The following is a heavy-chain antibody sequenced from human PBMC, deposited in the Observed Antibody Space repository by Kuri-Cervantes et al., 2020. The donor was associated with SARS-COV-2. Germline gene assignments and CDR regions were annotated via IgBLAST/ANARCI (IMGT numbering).Heavy chain of an antibody. V-gene: IGHV3-48*01. J-gene: IGHJ4*02. D-gene: IGHD3-3*01. CDR1: GFTFSNYD. CDR2: ISSSSRTM. Sequence: GESLKISCAASGFTFSNYDMNWVRQAPGKGLEWVSYISSSSRTMYNADSVKGRFTISRDNAKNSLYLQMNSLRAEDTAVYYCAKAYYDFWSGYYRGGYYFDYWGQGTLVTVSS. CDR3: AKAYYDFWSGYYRGGYYFDY.